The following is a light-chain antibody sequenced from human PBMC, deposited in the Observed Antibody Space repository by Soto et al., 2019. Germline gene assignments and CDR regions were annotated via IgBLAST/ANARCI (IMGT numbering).Light chain of an antibody. J-gene: IGKJ1*01. V-gene: IGKV3-15*01. CDR3: QHYSTWLWT. CDR1: QSVSSK. Sequence: EIVMTQSPATLSVSPGERATLSCRASQSVSSKLAWYQQKPGQGPRLLIYGASTRATGILARFSGSGSETEFTLTISSLQSEDFAVYYCQHYSTWLWTFGQGTKVEIK. CDR2: GAS.